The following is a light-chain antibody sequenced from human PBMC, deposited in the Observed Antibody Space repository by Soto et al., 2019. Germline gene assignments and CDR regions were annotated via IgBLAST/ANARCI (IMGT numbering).Light chain of an antibody. CDR2: DAS. Sequence: EIVLKQSPATLSLSPGERATLSCRASQSVNIYLGWYQQRPGQAPRLLIFDASTRAAGIPARFSGSGSETEFTLPISSLEPDDVGVDYCQQRSNWPSVTFGGGTKVEIK. V-gene: IGKV3-11*01. CDR3: QQRSNWPSVT. J-gene: IGKJ4*01. CDR1: QSVNIY.